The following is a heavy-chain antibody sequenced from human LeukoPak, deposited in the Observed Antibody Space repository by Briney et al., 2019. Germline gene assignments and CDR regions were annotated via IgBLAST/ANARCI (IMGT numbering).Heavy chain of an antibody. V-gene: IGHV4-34*01. Sequence: SETLSLTCAVYGGSFSGYYWSWIRQPPGKGLEWIGEINHSGSTNYNPSLKSRVTISVDTSKNQFSLKLSSVTAADTAVYYCARGRQLWLRGWFDPWGQGTLVTVSS. CDR2: INHSGST. CDR1: GGSFSGYY. D-gene: IGHD5-18*01. J-gene: IGHJ5*02. CDR3: ARGRQLWLRGWFDP.